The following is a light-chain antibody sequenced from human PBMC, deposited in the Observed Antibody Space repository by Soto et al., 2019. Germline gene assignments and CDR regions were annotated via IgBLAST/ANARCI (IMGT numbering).Light chain of an antibody. CDR3: HQSYSAPPT. Sequence: ETQMTQSPSSLSASVGDTVTITCRTSQRISCYLNWFQQKPGKAPNLLVYHTSKLQSGVPPRFSGSGSGTDFTRTISSLQPEDFATYYCHQSYSAPPTFGQGTKLDIK. CDR1: QRISCY. CDR2: HTS. J-gene: IGKJ2*01. V-gene: IGKV1-39*01.